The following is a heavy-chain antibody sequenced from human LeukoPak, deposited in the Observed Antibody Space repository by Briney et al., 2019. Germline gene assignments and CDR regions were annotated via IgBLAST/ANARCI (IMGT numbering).Heavy chain of an antibody. CDR3: ARVVLAVAGSYFDY. J-gene: IGHJ4*02. Sequence: GRSLRLSCAASGFTFSSNYMSWVREAPGEGLEGGSVIYSGGSTYYADSVKGRFTISRDNSKNTLYLQMNSLRAEDTAVYYCARVVLAVAGSYFDYWGQGTLVTVSS. V-gene: IGHV3-53*01. CDR2: IYSGGST. D-gene: IGHD6-19*01. CDR1: GFTFSSNY.